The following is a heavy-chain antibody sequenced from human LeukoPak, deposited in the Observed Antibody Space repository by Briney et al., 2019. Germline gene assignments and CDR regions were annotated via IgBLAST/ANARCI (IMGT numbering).Heavy chain of an antibody. CDR3: ARGYYYDSSGYSYFDY. J-gene: IGHJ4*02. D-gene: IGHD3-22*01. Sequence: GGSLRLSCAASGFTFSSYGMHWVRQAPGKGLEWVAVIWYDGSNKYYADSVKGRFTIYRDNSKNTLYLQMNSLRAEDTAVYYCARGYYYDSSGYSYFDYWGQGTLVTVSS. V-gene: IGHV3-33*01. CDR2: IWYDGSNK. CDR1: GFTFSSYG.